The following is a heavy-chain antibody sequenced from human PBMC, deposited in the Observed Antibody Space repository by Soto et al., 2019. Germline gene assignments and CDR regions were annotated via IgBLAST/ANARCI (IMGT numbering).Heavy chain of an antibody. Sequence: QSGGSLRLSCAASGFTFSSYAMSWVRQAPGKGLEWVSSITGSGGTTYYADSVKGRFTISRDNSKNTLYLQMNSLRAEDTAVYYCAKDLVAVAGTDYWGQGTLVTVSS. V-gene: IGHV3-23*01. CDR2: ITGSGGTT. CDR3: AKDLVAVAGTDY. CDR1: GFTFSSYA. D-gene: IGHD6-19*01. J-gene: IGHJ4*02.